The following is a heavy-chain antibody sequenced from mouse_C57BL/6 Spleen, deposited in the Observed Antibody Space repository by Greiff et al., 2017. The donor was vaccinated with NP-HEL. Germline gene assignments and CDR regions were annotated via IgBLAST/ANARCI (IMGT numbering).Heavy chain of an antibody. V-gene: IGHV1-69*01. J-gene: IGHJ4*01. CDR2: IDPSDSYT. CDR3: ARYTVVDLDY. CDR1: GYTFTSYW. D-gene: IGHD1-1*01. Sequence: VQLQQPGAELVMPGASVKLSCKASGYTFTSYWMHWVKQRPGQGLEWIGEIDPSDSYTNYNQKFKGKSTLTVDKSSSTAYMQLSSLTSEDSAVYYCARYTVVDLDYWGQGTSVTVSS.